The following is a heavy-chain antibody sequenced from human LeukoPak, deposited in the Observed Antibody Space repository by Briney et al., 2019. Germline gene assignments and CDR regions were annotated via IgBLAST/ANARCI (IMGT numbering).Heavy chain of an antibody. J-gene: IGHJ4*02. D-gene: IGHD3-10*01. Sequence: ASVRVSCKASGYTFTSYYMHWVRQAPGQGLEWMGIINPSGGSTSYAQKFQGRVTMTRDTSTSTVYMELSSLRSEDTAVYYCARVGEWLEFDYWGQGTLVTVSS. V-gene: IGHV1-46*01. CDR3: ARVGEWLEFDY. CDR2: INPSGGST. CDR1: GYTFTSYY.